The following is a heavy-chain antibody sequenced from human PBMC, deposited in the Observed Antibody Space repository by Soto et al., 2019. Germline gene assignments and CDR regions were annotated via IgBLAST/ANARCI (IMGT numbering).Heavy chain of an antibody. D-gene: IGHD3-10*01. CDR2: IYHSGST. Sequence: SETLSLTCAVSGGSISSGGYSWSWIRQPPGKGLEWIGYIYHSGSTYYNPSLKSRVTISVDRSKNQFSLKLSSVTAADTAVYYCARGPLLWFGNNWFDPWGQGTLVTVSS. V-gene: IGHV4-30-2*01. CDR3: ARGPLLWFGNNWFDP. CDR1: GGSISSGGYS. J-gene: IGHJ5*02.